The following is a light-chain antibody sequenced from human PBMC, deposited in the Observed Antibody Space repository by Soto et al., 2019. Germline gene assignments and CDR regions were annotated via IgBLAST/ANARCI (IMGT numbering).Light chain of an antibody. V-gene: IGKV1-39*01. J-gene: IGKJ1*01. Sequence: DIQMTQSPSSLSASVGDRVSITCRASQGISTYLNCYQQKPEKAPKLLIYAASSLQSGVPSRFSGSGSETDFTITISSLQPEDFATYSCQQSYSTTRTFGQGTKVEIK. CDR3: QQSYSTTRT. CDR2: AAS. CDR1: QGISTY.